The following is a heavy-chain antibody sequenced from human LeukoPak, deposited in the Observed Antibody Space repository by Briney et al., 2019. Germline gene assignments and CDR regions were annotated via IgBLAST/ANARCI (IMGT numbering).Heavy chain of an antibody. Sequence: ASVKVSCKASGYTFNTYGITWVRQAPGQGLEWMGWINPNSGGTNYAQKFQGRVTMTRDTSISTAYMELSSLTSEDTAVYYCVTLDVIGRIDYWGQGTLVTVSS. CDR1: GYTFNTYG. J-gene: IGHJ4*02. D-gene: IGHD3-22*01. V-gene: IGHV1-2*02. CDR3: VTLDVIGRIDY. CDR2: INPNSGGT.